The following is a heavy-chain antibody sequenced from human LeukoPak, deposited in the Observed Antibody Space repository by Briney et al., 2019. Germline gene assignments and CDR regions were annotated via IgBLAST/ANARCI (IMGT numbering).Heavy chain of an antibody. Sequence: GESLKISCKGSGYTFTNYWIGWVRQMPGKGLEFMGIIYPGDSDTRYSPSFQGQVTISVDKSINTAYLQWSSLKASDTAMYYCARLASSSSLVGYFDYWGQGTLVTVSS. V-gene: IGHV5-51*01. D-gene: IGHD6-6*01. CDR3: ARLASSSSLVGYFDY. CDR2: IYPGDSDT. J-gene: IGHJ4*02. CDR1: GYTFTNYW.